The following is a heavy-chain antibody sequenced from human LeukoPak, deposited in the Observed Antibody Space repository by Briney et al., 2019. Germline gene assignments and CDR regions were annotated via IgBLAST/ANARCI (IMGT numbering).Heavy chain of an antibody. D-gene: IGHD6-25*01. CDR1: GFAFSSYW. V-gene: IGHV3-74*01. J-gene: IGHJ2*01. CDR2: INSDGSST. CDR3: ARGPPWYFDL. Sequence: GGSLRLSCADSGFAFSSYWMHGVRQAPGKGLVWVSRINSDGSSTSYADSVKGRFTISRDNAKNTLYLQMNSLTAEDTPVYYCARGPPWYFDLWGRGTLVTLPS.